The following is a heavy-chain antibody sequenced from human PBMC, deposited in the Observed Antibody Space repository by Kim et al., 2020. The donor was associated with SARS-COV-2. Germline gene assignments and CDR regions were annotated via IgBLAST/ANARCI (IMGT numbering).Heavy chain of an antibody. V-gene: IGHV3-15*01. Sequence: GGSLRLSCAVSGIPFSNAWFNRVRQSPGKGLEWVGRIKSKTDGGTADLAAPVKGRFAISRDDSKNTLSLLMNNVETDDSAVYYCTTVSMRWGQGTLVTVSS. J-gene: IGHJ4*02. D-gene: IGHD2-2*01. CDR2: IKSKTDGGTA. CDR1: GIPFSNAW. CDR3: TTVSMR.